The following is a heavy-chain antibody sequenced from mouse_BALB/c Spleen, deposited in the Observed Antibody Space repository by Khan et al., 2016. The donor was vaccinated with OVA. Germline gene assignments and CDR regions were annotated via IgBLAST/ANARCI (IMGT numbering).Heavy chain of an antibody. J-gene: IGHJ2*01. V-gene: IGHV1-7*01. CDR3: ARDAMDY. Sequence: QVQLQQSGAELAKPGASVKMSCTASGYTFTSYWMHWIQQRPGQGLEWIGYINPTSGYTDYNQKFKDKATLTADTSSSTAYMQLSSLTSDDSAVYYCARDAMDYWGQGTAVTVSS. CDR2: INPTSGYT. CDR1: GYTFTSYW. D-gene: IGHD1-1*02.